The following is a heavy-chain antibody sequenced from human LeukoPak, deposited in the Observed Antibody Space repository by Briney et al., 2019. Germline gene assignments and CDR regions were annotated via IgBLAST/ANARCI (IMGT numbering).Heavy chain of an antibody. CDR3: ARSPDYGDSFDY. CDR2: IYYSGST. Sequence: PSETLSLTCTVSGGSISSGGYYWSWIRQHPGKGLEWIGYIYYSGSTYYNPSLKSRVTISVDTSKNQFPLKLSSVTAADTAVYYCARSPDYGDSFDYWGQGTLVTVSS. J-gene: IGHJ4*02. D-gene: IGHD4-17*01. CDR1: GGSISSGGYY. V-gene: IGHV4-31*03.